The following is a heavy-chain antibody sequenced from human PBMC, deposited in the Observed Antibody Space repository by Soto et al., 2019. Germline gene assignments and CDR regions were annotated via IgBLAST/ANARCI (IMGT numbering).Heavy chain of an antibody. CDR1: GYTFTTYT. CDR2: INPVNGNT. Sequence: QVQLVQSGAEVKKPGASVMLSCKASGYTFTTYTMNWVRQAPGQRFEWMGWINPVNGNTKSSQKFQDRVIITRDTSASTAYMELRSLRSEDTAVYYCARGIATGQLDPWGQGTLVIVSS. CDR3: ARGIATGQLDP. J-gene: IGHJ5*02. D-gene: IGHD6-13*01. V-gene: IGHV1-3*01.